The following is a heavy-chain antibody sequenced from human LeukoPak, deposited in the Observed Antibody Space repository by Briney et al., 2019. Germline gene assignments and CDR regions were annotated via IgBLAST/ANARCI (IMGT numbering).Heavy chain of an antibody. CDR3: AKGETYYYTSGSSRFDH. CDR2: INWNSDTI. D-gene: IGHD3-10*01. V-gene: IGHV3-9*01. Sequence: GRSLRLSCAASGFTFDDYAMHWVRQAPGKGLEWVSGINWNSDTIDYADSVRGRFTISRDNAKNSLSLQMNSLRAEDTAFYYCAKGETYYYTSGSSRFDHWGQGILVTVSS. CDR1: GFTFDDYA. J-gene: IGHJ4*02.